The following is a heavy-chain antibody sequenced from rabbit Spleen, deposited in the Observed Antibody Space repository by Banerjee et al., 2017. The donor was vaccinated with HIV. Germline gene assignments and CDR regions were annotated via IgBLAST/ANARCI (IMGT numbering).Heavy chain of an antibody. CDR3: ARDPNYASGHYIYSF. J-gene: IGHJ4*01. V-gene: IGHV1S45*01. D-gene: IGHD1-1*01. CDR2: IYAGSSGST. Sequence: QEQLVESGGDLVKPGTSLTLTCTASGFSFSSSYYMCWVRQAPGKGLECIACIYAGSSGSTYYANWAKGRFTISKTSSTTVTLQLNSLTAADTATYFCARDPNYASGHYIYSFWGPGTLVTVS. CDR1: GFSFSSSYY.